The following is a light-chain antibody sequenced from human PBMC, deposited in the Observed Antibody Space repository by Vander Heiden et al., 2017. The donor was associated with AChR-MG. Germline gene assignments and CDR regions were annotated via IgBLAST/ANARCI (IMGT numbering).Light chain of an antibody. CDR2: DAS. Sequence: DIQMTQSPSTLSASVGGRVTITCRASQSIGRWVAWYQQKPGKDPELLIYDASSLKSGVPSSFSGSGSGTEFTLTISSLQPDDLATYYCQQYNSNPQTFGQGTKVEIK. CDR1: QSIGRW. CDR3: QQYNSNPQT. V-gene: IGKV1-5*01. J-gene: IGKJ1*01.